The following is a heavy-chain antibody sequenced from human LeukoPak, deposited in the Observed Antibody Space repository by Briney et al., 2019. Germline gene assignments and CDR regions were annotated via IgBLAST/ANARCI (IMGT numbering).Heavy chain of an antibody. CDR2: IYYSGST. CDR1: GGSISSSSYY. CDR3: ARAQPPQGMIVVAYFDY. V-gene: IGHV4-39*01. D-gene: IGHD3-22*01. J-gene: IGHJ4*02. Sequence: PSETLSLTCTVSGGSISSSSYYWGWIRQPPGKGLEWIGSIYYSGSTYYNPSLKSRVTISVDTSKNQFSLKLSSVTAADTAVYYCARAQPPQGMIVVAYFDYGGQGTLVTVSS.